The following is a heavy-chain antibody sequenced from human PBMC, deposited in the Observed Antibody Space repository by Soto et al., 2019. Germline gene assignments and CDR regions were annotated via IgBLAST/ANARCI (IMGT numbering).Heavy chain of an antibody. D-gene: IGHD5-12*01. Sequence: SETLSLTCAVYGGSFSGYYWSWILQPPGKGLEWIGEINHSGSTNYNPSLKSRVTISVDTSKNQFSLKLSSVTAADTAVYYCAGRMAVATGYGMDVWGQGTTVTVSS. CDR3: AGRMAVATGYGMDV. V-gene: IGHV4-34*01. J-gene: IGHJ6*02. CDR2: INHSGST. CDR1: GGSFSGYY.